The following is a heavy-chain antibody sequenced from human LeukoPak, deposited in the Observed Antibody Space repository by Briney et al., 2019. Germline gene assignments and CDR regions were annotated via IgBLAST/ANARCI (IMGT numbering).Heavy chain of an antibody. D-gene: IGHD3-10*01. Sequence: GGSLRLSCAASGFSFSTADMHWVRQAPGKGLEWVAFLRSGGNDKYYAGSVKGRFTISRDNSKNTLFLQMNSLRAEATAVYYCAKDLFGSGSYEYWGQGTLVTVSS. V-gene: IGHV3-30*02. CDR2: LRSGGNDK. CDR1: GFSFSTAD. CDR3: AKDLFGSGSYEY. J-gene: IGHJ4*02.